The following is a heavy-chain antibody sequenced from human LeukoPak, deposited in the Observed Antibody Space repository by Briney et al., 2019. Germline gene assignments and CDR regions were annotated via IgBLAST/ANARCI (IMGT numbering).Heavy chain of an antibody. J-gene: IGHJ4*02. CDR2: TNPNSGGT. D-gene: IGHD2-2*01. CDR3: ARAGRVVVVPAAMWNY. V-gene: IGHV1-2*02. CDR1: GYTFTGYY. Sequence: GASVKVSCRASGYTFTGYYMHWVRQAPGQGLGWMGWTNPNSGGTNYAQKFQGRVTMTRDTSISTAYMELSRLRSDDTAVYYCARAGRVVVVPAAMWNYWGQGTLVTVSS.